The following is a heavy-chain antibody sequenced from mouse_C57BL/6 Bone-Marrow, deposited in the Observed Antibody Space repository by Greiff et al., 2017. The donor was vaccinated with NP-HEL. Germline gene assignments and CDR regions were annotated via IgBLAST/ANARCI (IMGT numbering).Heavy chain of an antibody. CDR1: GFTFSNYW. V-gene: IGHV6-3*01. CDR2: IRLKSDNYAT. CDR3: TGYYSNYYAIDY. D-gene: IGHD2-5*01. Sequence: EVMLVESGGGLVQPGGSMKLSCVASGFTFSNYWMNWVRQSPEQGLEWVAQIRLKSDNYATHYAESVKGRLTISRDDSKSRVYLKMNNRRAEDTGIYYCTGYYSNYYAIDYWGQGTSVTVSS. J-gene: IGHJ4*01.